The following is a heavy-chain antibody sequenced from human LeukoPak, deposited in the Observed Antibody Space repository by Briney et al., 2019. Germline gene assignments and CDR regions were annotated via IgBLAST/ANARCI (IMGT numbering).Heavy chain of an antibody. V-gene: IGHV1-69*13. D-gene: IGHD2-15*01. CDR1: GGTFSSYA. J-gene: IGHJ6*02. CDR2: IIPIFGTA. Sequence: GASVKVSCTASGGTFSSYAISWVRQAPGQGLEWMGGIIPIFGTANYAQKFQGRVTITADESTSTAYMELSSLRSEDTAVYYCARGCSGGSCYYYYYGMDVWGQGTTVTVSS. CDR3: ARGCSGGSCYYYYYGMDV.